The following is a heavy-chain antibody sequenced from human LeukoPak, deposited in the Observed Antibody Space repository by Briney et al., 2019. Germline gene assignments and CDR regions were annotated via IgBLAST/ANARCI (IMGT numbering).Heavy chain of an antibody. CDR1: GYTFTGYY. V-gene: IGHV1-2*02. CDR2: INPNSGGT. D-gene: IGHD3-22*01. Sequence: ASVKVSCKASGYTFTGYYMHWVRQAPGQGLEWMGWINPNSGGTNYAQKFQGRVTMTRDTSISTAYMELSRLRSDDTAVYYCANYDSSGYYGFDCWGQGTLVTVSS. J-gene: IGHJ4*02. CDR3: ANYDSSGYYGFDC.